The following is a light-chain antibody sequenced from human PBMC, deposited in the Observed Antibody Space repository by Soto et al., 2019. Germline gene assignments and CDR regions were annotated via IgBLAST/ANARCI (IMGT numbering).Light chain of an antibody. CDR1: QSVSNNY. Sequence: EIVLPQSPGTLSLSPGASATLSCRASQSVSNNYLAWYQQKPGQAPRLLIYGASNRATGIPDRFSGSGSGTDFTLTISRLEPEDFAVYYCQQYGSSGTVGQGTKVDIK. CDR3: QQYGSSGT. J-gene: IGKJ1*01. V-gene: IGKV3-20*01. CDR2: GAS.